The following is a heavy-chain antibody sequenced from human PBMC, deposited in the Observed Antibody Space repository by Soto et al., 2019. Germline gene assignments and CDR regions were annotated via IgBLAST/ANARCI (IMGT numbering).Heavy chain of an antibody. CDR3: ATFRAVYGARADC. D-gene: IGHD3-10*01. CDR2: ISVTGTTM. CDR1: GFTFRSFE. V-gene: IGHV3-48*03. Sequence: VQLVESGGGVVQPGGSLRLSCAASGFTFRSFEMNWGRQAPGKGLEWVSYISVTGTTMYYADSVKGRCTISRDNAENSLYLQMNNLIAEDTAVYYCATFRAVYGARADCWFQGTLVTVSS. J-gene: IGHJ4*02.